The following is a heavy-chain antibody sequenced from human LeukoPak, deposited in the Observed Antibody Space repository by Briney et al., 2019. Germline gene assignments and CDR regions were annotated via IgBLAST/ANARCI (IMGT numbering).Heavy chain of an antibody. J-gene: IGHJ3*02. V-gene: IGHV4-59*11. CDR3: ARGRYCSADICSGGDAFDI. CDR1: GGSFSSHY. D-gene: IGHD2-15*01. CDR2: IYYSGST. Sequence: SETLSLTCTVSGGSFSSHYWSWIRQPPGKGLEWIGDIYYSGSTNYNPSLKSRVTMSVDTSKNQFSLKLSSVTAADTAVYYCARGRYCSADICSGGDAFDIWGQGTMVSVSS.